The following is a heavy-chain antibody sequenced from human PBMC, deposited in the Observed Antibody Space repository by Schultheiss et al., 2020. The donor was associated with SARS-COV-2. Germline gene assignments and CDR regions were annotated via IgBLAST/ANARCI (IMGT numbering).Heavy chain of an antibody. Sequence: SETLSLTCTVSGGSISSGGYYWSWIRQHPGKGLEWIGYIYYSGSTYYNPSLKSRVTISVDTSKNQFSLKLSSVTAADTAVYYCARDIKGGYYTSGVSYWFDHWGQGTLVTVSS. CDR3: ARDIKGGYYTSGVSYWFDH. D-gene: IGHD3-3*01. V-gene: IGHV4-31*03. CDR1: GGSISSGGYY. CDR2: IYYSGST. J-gene: IGHJ5*02.